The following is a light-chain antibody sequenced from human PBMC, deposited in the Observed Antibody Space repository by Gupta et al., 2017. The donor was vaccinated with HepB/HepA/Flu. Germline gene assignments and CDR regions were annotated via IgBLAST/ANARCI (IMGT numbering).Light chain of an antibody. J-gene: IGLJ2*01. CDR2: KNR. V-gene: IGLV1-44*01. CDR3: AAWDDSLNGPV. Sequence: QSVLTQPLSASGTPGQTVTISCSGSSSNIGSNTVNWYQQLARTAPNPLIDKNRQRPSGDHDRFSGSKSSTSASLAIRGLQSGDEADYYWAAWDDSLNGPVVGGGTKLTVL. CDR1: SSNIGSNT.